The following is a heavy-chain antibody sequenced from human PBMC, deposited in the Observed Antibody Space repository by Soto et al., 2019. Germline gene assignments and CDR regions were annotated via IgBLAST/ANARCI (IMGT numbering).Heavy chain of an antibody. CDR2: ISSSGGSI. Sequence: GGSLRLSCATSRFTFGDYGMHWVRQAPGKGLEWVSGISSSGGSIGYADSVKGRFTISRDNGRKSLYLQMNSLRAEDTALYYCVKDMAGTTGAFDIWGQGTMVTVSS. D-gene: IGHD1-1*01. CDR1: RFTFGDYG. V-gene: IGHV3-9*01. J-gene: IGHJ3*02. CDR3: VKDMAGTTGAFDI.